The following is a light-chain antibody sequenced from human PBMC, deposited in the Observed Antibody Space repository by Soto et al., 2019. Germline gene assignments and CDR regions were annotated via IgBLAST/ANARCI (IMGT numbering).Light chain of an antibody. CDR3: QPRSKWPLT. CDR1: QSVSSY. Sequence: EIVLTQSPATLSLSPGERATLSCRASQSVSSYLAWYQQKPGQAPRLLIYDASNRATGIPARFSGSGSGTDLTLTISSLEPEDFAIYYCQPRSKWPLTFGGGTKVEIK. V-gene: IGKV3-11*01. J-gene: IGKJ4*01. CDR2: DAS.